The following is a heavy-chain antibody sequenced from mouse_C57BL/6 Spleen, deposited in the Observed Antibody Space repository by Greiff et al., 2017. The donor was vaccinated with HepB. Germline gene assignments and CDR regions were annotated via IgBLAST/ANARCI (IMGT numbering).Heavy chain of an antibody. CDR3: ARGQLSLTGFDY. CDR2: IDPEDGET. J-gene: IGHJ2*01. Sequence: EVQRVESGAELVKPGASVKLSCTASGFNIKDYYMHWVKQRTEQGLEWIGRIDPEDGETKYAPKFQGKATITADTSSNTAYLQLSSLTSEDTAVYYCARGQLSLTGFDYWGQGTTLTVSS. V-gene: IGHV14-2*01. CDR1: GFNIKDYY. D-gene: IGHD3-2*02.